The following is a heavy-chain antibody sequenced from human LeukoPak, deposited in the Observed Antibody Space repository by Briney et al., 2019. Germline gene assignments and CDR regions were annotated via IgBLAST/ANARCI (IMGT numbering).Heavy chain of an antibody. CDR2: IYYSGST. V-gene: IGHV4-39*01. CDR3: ARRNFGGSRLGDFDY. Sequence: SETLSLTCTVSGGSIRSISYDWGWIRQPPGKGLEWIGSIYYSGSTYYNPSLRSRVTISVDTSKNQFSLKLSSVTAADTAVYYCARRNFGGSRLGDFDYWGQGTLVTVSS. J-gene: IGHJ4*02. D-gene: IGHD6-25*01. CDR1: GGSIRSISYD.